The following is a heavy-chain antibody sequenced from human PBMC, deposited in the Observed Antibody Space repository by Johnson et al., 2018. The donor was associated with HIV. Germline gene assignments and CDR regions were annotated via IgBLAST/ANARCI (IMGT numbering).Heavy chain of an antibody. CDR2: ISSSGTTI. Sequence: QVQLVESGGGLVKPGGSLRLSCAASGFIFSDYYMSWIRQAPGKGLEWVSYISSSGTTIHYADSVKGRFTISRDNSKNTLYLQMNSLRAEDTAVYYCARVYSSSSAHAFDIWGQGTMVTVSS. J-gene: IGHJ3*02. V-gene: IGHV3-11*04. CDR3: ARVYSSSSAHAFDI. CDR1: GFIFSDYY. D-gene: IGHD6-6*01.